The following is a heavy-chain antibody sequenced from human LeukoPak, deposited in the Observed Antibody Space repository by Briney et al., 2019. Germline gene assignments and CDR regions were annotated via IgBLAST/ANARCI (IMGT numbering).Heavy chain of an antibody. V-gene: IGHV1-18*01. CDR3: ARESHCSSTSCYINY. CDR1: GYTFTSYG. J-gene: IGHJ4*02. CDR2: ISAYNGNT. D-gene: IGHD2-2*02. Sequence: ASVKVSCKASGYTFTSYGISWVRQAPGQGLEWMGWISAYNGNTNYAQKLQGRVTMTTDTSTSTAYMELRSLRSDDTAVYYCARESHCSSTSCYINYWGQGTLVTVSS.